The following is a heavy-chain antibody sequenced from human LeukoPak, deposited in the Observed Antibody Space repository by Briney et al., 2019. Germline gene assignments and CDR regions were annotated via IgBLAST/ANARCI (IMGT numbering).Heavy chain of an antibody. CDR1: GFTFSSYW. V-gene: IGHV3-74*01. D-gene: IGHD2-15*01. Sequence: GGSLRLSCAASGFTFSSYWMHWVRQAPGKGLVWVSRINSDGSSTSYADSVKGRFTISRGNAKNTLYLQMNSLRAEDTAVYYCARERPAFLGYCSGGSCSGYYYYGMDVWGQGTTVTVSS. CDR2: INSDGSST. CDR3: ARERPAFLGYCSGGSCSGYYYYGMDV. J-gene: IGHJ6*02.